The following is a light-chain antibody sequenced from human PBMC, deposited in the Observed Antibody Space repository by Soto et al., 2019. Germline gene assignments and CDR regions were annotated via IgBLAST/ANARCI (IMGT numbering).Light chain of an antibody. CDR2: AAS. CDR1: QSSSNY. CDR3: QQLNSYPLT. Sequence: DIQLTQSPSFLSASVGDRVTITCRASQSSSNYLAWYQRKPGKAPKLLIYAASTLQSGVQSRFSGSGSGTEFTLTISSLQPEDFATYYCQQLNSYPLTFGGGTKVEIK. V-gene: IGKV1-9*01. J-gene: IGKJ4*01.